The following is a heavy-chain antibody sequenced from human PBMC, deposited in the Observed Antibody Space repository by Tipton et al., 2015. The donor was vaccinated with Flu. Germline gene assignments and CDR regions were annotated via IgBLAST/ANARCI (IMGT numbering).Heavy chain of an antibody. CDR2: IYTSGST. CDR1: GGSISSGSYY. J-gene: IGHJ5*02. D-gene: IGHD4-11*01. Sequence: GLVKPSQTLSLTCTVSGGSISSGSYYWSWIRQPAGKGLEWIGRIYTSGSTNYNPSLKSRVTISVDTSKNQFSLKLRSVTAADTAVYYCARRDFSNYVSDPKSRFDPWGQGVLVTVSS. CDR3: ARRDFSNYVSDPKSRFDP. V-gene: IGHV4-61*02.